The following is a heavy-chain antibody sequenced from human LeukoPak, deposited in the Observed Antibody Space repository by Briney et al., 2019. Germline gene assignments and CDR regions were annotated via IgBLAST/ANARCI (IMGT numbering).Heavy chain of an antibody. D-gene: IGHD3-10*01. J-gene: IGHJ4*02. Sequence: GGSLRLSCAASGFTFSSYDVNWVRQAPGKGLEWVSCISSSTSYIYYADSVKGRFTISRDSAKNSLYLQMNSLRAEDTAVYYCARVSNYYGSGNYQKQFDYWGQGTLVTVSS. V-gene: IGHV3-21*05. CDR3: ARVSNYYGSGNYQKQFDY. CDR2: ISSSTSYI. CDR1: GFTFSSYD.